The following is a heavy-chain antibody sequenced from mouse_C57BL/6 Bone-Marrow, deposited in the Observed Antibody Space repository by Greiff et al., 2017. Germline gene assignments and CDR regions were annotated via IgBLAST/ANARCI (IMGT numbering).Heavy chain of an antibody. CDR2: INPYNGGT. D-gene: IGHD1-1*01. J-gene: IGHJ3*01. Sequence: EVKLQQSGPVLVKPGASVKMSCKASGYTFTDYYMNWVKQSHGKSLEWIGVINPYNGGTSYNQKFKGKATLTVDKSSSTAYMELNSLTSEDSAVYYCARWSYYEAWFAYWGQGTLVTVSA. V-gene: IGHV1-19*01. CDR3: ARWSYYEAWFAY. CDR1: GYTFTDYY.